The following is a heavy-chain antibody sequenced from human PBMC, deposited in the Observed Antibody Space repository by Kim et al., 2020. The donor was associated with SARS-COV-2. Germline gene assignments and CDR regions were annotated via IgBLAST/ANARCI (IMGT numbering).Heavy chain of an antibody. J-gene: IGHJ4*02. CDR1: GFTFSNAW. CDR3: TTDTDPGSIQLFGY. CDR2: IKSKTDGGTT. Sequence: GGSLRLSCAASGFTFSNAWMSWVRQAPGKGLEWVGRIKSKTDGGTTDYAAPVKGRFTISRDDSKNTLYLQMNSLKTEDTAVYYCTTDTDPGSIQLFGYWGQGTLVTVSS. V-gene: IGHV3-15*01. D-gene: IGHD5-18*01.